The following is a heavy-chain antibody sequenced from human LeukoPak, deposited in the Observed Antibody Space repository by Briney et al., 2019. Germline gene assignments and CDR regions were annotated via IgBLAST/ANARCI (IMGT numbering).Heavy chain of an antibody. Sequence: GGSLRLSCAASGFTFSSYGMHWVRQAPGKWLEWVAVISYDGSNKYYADSVKGRFTISRDNSKNTLYLQMNSLRAEDTAVYYCANLGGYGDYWGQGTLVTVSS. D-gene: IGHD3-16*01. CDR1: GFTFSSYG. J-gene: IGHJ4*02. V-gene: IGHV3-30*18. CDR2: ISYDGSNK. CDR3: ANLGGYGDY.